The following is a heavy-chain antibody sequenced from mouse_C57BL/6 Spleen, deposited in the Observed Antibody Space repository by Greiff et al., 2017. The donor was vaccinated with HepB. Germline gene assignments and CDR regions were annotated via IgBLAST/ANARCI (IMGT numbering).Heavy chain of an antibody. Sequence: QVHVKQSGAELVKPGASVKMSCKASGYTFTTYPIEWMKQNHGKSLEWIGNFHPYNDDTKYNEKFKGKATLTVEKSSSTVYLELSRLTSDDSAVYYCAVYGYDRGYYYAMDYWGQGTSVTVSS. J-gene: IGHJ4*01. CDR2: FHPYNDDT. CDR3: AVYGYDRGYYYAMDY. V-gene: IGHV1-47*01. D-gene: IGHD2-2*01. CDR1: GYTFTTYP.